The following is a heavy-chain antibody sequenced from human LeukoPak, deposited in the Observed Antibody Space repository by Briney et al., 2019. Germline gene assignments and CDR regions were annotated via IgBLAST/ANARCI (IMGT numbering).Heavy chain of an antibody. D-gene: IGHD3-10*02. CDR1: GFTFSSYE. V-gene: IGHV3-48*03. CDR3: AELGITMIGGV. CDR2: ISSSGSTI. Sequence: GGSLRFSCAASGFTFSSYEMNWVRQAPGKGLEWVSYISSSGSTIYYADSVKGRFTISRDNAKNSLYLQMNSLRAEDTAVYYCAELGITMIGGVWGKGTTVTIPS. J-gene: IGHJ6*04.